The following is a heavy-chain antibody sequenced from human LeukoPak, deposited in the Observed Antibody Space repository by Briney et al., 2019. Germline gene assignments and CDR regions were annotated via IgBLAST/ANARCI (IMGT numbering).Heavy chain of an antibody. V-gene: IGHV3-30*02. J-gene: IGHJ4*02. CDR2: IRYEGSNK. CDR1: GFFFNSYG. Sequence: PGGSLRLSCAASGFFFNSYGMHWVRQAPGKGLGWVAFIRYEGSNKYYADSVKGRFTVSRDNSKDTLYLQMNRLRVEDTAVYYCASLPYYYDSSGSYYFDYWGQGTPVTVSS. D-gene: IGHD3-22*01. CDR3: ASLPYYYDSSGSYYFDY.